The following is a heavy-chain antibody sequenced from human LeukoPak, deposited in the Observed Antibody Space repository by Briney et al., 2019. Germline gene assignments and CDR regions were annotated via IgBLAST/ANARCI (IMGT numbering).Heavy chain of an antibody. J-gene: IGHJ3*02. V-gene: IGHV3-21*01. CDR1: GFTFSSYW. D-gene: IGHD2-2*01. Sequence: GGSLRLSCAASGFTFSSYWMSWVRQAPGKGLEWVSSISSSSSYIYYADSVKGRFTISRDNAKNSLYLQMNSLRAEDTAVYYCARYCSSTSCHAFDIWGQGTMVTVSS. CDR2: ISSSSSYI. CDR3: ARYCSSTSCHAFDI.